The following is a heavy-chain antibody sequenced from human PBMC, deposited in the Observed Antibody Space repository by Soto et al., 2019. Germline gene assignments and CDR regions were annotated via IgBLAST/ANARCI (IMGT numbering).Heavy chain of an antibody. CDR1: GYTFTSHG. J-gene: IGHJ4*02. D-gene: IGHD3-3*01. V-gene: IGHV1-18*04. Sequence: QVHLVQSGAEVKKPGASVKVSCQTSGYTFTSHGLSWVRQTPGQGLEWIGWISPYNGNTNYAQKFQGRVTMTTDTSTNTAYMELRSLRSDDTAIYYCARGYYDFPHWDSWGQGTLVTVSS. CDR3: ARGYYDFPHWDS. CDR2: ISPYNGNT.